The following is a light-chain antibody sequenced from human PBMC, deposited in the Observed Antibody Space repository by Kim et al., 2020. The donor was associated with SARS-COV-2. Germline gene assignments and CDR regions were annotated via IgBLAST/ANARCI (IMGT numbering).Light chain of an antibody. CDR2: DNN. CDR3: GTWDSSLSAV. Sequence: PGRKAANSCSGSSSNIGKNDISCYQQLPGTAPKLLIYDNNKRPSGIPDRFSGSKSGTSATLGITELQTGDEADYYCGTWDSSLSAVFGGGTQLTVL. J-gene: IGLJ3*02. V-gene: IGLV1-51*01. CDR1: SSNIGKND.